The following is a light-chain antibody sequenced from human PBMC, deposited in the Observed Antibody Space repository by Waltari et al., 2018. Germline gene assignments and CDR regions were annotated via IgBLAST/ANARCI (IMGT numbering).Light chain of an antibody. CDR3: QQYGSSPGT. Sequence: EIVLTQSPGTLSLSPGERATLSCRASQSVSSSYLAWYQQKPGQTPRLLIYGTSNRATGIPDRFSGSGSETDFTLTVSRLEPEDLAVYYCQQYGSSPGTFGQGTKVEIK. J-gene: IGKJ1*01. CDR2: GTS. V-gene: IGKV3-20*01. CDR1: QSVSSSY.